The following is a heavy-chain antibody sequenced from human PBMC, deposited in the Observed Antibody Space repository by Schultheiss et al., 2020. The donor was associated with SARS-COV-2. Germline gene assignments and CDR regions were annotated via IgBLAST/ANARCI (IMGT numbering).Heavy chain of an antibody. J-gene: IGHJ4*02. D-gene: IGHD3-22*01. CDR3: ARDRPLITMIVVEAGGVIKFDY. CDR2: ISYDGSNK. V-gene: IGHV3-30*03. Sequence: GGSLRLSCAASGFTFSSYGMHWVRQAPGKGLEWVAVISYDGSNKYYADSVKGRFTISRDNSKNSLYLQMNSLRDEDTAVYYCARDRPLITMIVVEAGGVIKFDYWGQGTLVTVSS. CDR1: GFTFSSYG.